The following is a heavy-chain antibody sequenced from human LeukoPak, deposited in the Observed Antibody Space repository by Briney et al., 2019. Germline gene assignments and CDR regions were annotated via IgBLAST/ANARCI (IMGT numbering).Heavy chain of an antibody. CDR1: GGSISSSSYY. D-gene: IGHD2-2*01. CDR2: ICYSGST. V-gene: IGHV4-39*01. J-gene: IGHJ6*02. CDR3: ATIVVVPAACLHYYYYYGMDV. Sequence: SETLSLTCTVSGGSISSSSYYWGWIRQPPGKGLEWIGSICYSGSTYYNPSLKSRVTISVDTSKNQFSLKMSSVTAADTAVYYCATIVVVPAACLHYYYYYGMDVWGQGTTVTVSS.